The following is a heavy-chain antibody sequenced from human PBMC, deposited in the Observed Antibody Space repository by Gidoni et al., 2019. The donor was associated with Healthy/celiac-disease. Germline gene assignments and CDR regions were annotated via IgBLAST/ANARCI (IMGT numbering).Heavy chain of an antibody. CDR1: GFTFSNAW. CDR2: IKSKTDGGTT. Sequence: EVQLVESVGGLVKPGGSLRLYCAASGFTFSNAWMSWVRQAPGKGLEWVGRIKSKTDGGTTDYAAPVKGRFTISRDDEKNTLYLQMNSLKTEDTAVYYCTTVLYYYGSGSWLYYFDYWGQGTLVTVSS. J-gene: IGHJ4*02. CDR3: TTVLYYYGSGSWLYYFDY. V-gene: IGHV3-15*01. D-gene: IGHD3-10*01.